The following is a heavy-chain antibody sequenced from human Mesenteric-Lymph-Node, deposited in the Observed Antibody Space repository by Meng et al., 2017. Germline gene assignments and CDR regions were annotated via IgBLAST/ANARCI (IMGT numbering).Heavy chain of an antibody. Sequence: KVSCKGSGYSFTSYWIGWVRQMPGKGLEWMGIIYPGDSDTRYSPSFQGQVTISADKSISTAYLQWSSLKASDTATYYCARLTVVGRRFYYYGMDVWGQGTTVTVSS. CDR3: ARLTVVGRRFYYYGMDV. CDR2: IYPGDSDT. J-gene: IGHJ6*02. D-gene: IGHD2-21*01. V-gene: IGHV5-51*01. CDR1: GYSFTSYW.